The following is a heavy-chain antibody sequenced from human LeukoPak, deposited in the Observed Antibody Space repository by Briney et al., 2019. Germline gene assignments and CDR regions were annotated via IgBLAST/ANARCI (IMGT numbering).Heavy chain of an antibody. Sequence: SETLSLTCPVSGGSISSSSYYWGWIRQPPGKGLEWIGSIYYSGSTYYNPSLKSRVTISVDTSKNQFSLKLSSVTAADTAVYYCARRGADDAFDIWGQGTMVTVSS. CDR3: ARRGADDAFDI. J-gene: IGHJ3*02. CDR1: GGSISSSSYY. V-gene: IGHV4-39*01. CDR2: IYYSGST. D-gene: IGHD4/OR15-4a*01.